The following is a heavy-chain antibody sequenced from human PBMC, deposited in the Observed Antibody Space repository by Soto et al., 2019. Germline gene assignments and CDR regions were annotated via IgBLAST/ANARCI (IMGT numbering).Heavy chain of an antibody. Sequence: PGGSLRLSCAASGFPFSTNAMTWVRQAPGKGLEWVSIIGGDSRTTFYADSVKGRFTVSRDNSKNTVYLDMNSLRGEDTAIYYCTKDNNWDDHGWGQGTLVTVSS. V-gene: IGHV3-23*01. D-gene: IGHD1-1*01. CDR1: GFPFSTNA. J-gene: IGHJ4*02. CDR2: IGGDSRTT. CDR3: TKDNNWDDHG.